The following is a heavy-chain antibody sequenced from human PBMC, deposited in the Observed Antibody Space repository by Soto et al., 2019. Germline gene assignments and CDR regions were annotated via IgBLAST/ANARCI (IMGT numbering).Heavy chain of an antibody. J-gene: IGHJ3*02. CDR1: GFTFSSYS. CDR2: ISSSSSYI. CDR3: ARDPGAGERGAFDI. D-gene: IGHD1-26*01. V-gene: IGHV3-21*01. Sequence: GGSLRLSCAASGFTFSSYSMNWVRQAPGKGLEWVSSISSSSSYIYYADSVKGRFTISRDNAKNSLYLQMNSLRAEDTAVYYCARDPGAGERGAFDIWGQGTMVTVSS.